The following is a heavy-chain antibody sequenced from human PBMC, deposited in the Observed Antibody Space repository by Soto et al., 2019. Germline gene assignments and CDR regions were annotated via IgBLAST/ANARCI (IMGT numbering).Heavy chain of an antibody. J-gene: IGHJ4*02. Sequence: QVQLQESGPGLVKPSETLSLTCTVSGGSISSYYWSWIRQPPGKGLEWIGYIYYSGSTNYNPSLKSRVTISVDTSKNQFSLKLSSVTAADTAVYYCASGSSSGYTDFDYWGQGTLVTVSS. CDR2: IYYSGST. CDR3: ASGSSSGYTDFDY. CDR1: GGSISSYY. D-gene: IGHD6-13*01. V-gene: IGHV4-59*01.